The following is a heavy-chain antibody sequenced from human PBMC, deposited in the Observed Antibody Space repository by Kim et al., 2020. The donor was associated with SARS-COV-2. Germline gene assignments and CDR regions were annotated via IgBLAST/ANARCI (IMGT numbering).Heavy chain of an antibody. Sequence: GGSLRLSCAASGFTFSSYAMHWVRQAPGKGLEWVAVISYDGSNKYYADSVKGRFTISRDNSKNTLYLQMNSLRAEDTAVYYCARGPELTVTTLSLYYYYGMDVWGQGTTVTVSS. V-gene: IGHV3-30*04. D-gene: IGHD4-17*01. J-gene: IGHJ6*02. CDR2: ISYDGSNK. CDR3: ARGPELTVTTLSLYYYYGMDV. CDR1: GFTFSSYA.